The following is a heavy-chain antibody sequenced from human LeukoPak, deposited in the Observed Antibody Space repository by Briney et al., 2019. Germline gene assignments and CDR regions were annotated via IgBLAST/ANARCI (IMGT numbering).Heavy chain of an antibody. D-gene: IGHD3-10*01. Sequence: GGSLRLSCAASGFTFSSYAMSWVRQAPGKGLEWVSLISGSGYSTYYADSVKGRFTISRDDSNNMLSLQMNGLRADDTALYYCAKSGSGTFRPFSWGQGTLVTVTS. J-gene: IGHJ5*02. CDR3: AKSGSGTFRPFS. CDR1: GFTFSSYA. V-gene: IGHV3-23*01. CDR2: ISGSGYST.